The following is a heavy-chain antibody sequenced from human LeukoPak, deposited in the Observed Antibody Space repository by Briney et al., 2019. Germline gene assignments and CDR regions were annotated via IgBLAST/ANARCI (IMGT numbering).Heavy chain of an antibody. D-gene: IGHD2-15*01. V-gene: IGHV3-33*01. CDR2: IRSDGSNT. CDR3: ARGNMLRDIDY. J-gene: IGHJ4*02. Sequence: GGSLRLSCAASGFTFSTYGMHWARQAPGKGLEWVAVIRSDGSNTYSADSVRGRFTISRDNSKNTLFLQMSSLTAEDTAVYYCARGNMLRDIDYWRQGTLVTVSS. CDR1: GFTFSTYG.